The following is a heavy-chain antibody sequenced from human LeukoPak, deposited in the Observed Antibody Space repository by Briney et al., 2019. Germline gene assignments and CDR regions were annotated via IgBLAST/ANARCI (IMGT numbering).Heavy chain of an antibody. CDR2: INHSGST. D-gene: IGHD6-6*01. CDR3: ARRPGRVAARPIYYFDY. Sequence: SETLSLTCTVSGGSISSGGYYWSWIRQPPGKGLEWIGEINHSGSTNYNPSLKSRVTISVDTSKNQFSLKLSSVTAADTAVYYCARRPGRVAARPIYYFDYWGQGTLVTVSS. CDR1: GGSISSGGYY. J-gene: IGHJ4*02. V-gene: IGHV4-39*07.